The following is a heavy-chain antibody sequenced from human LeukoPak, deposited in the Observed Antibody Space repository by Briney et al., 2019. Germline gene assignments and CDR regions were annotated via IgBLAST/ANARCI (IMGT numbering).Heavy chain of an antibody. J-gene: IGHJ2*01. Sequence: QPGGSLRPSCAASGFTFSSYDMHWVRQATGKGLEWVSAIGTAGDTYYPGSVKGRFTISRENAKNSLYLQMNSLRAGDTAVYYCARRAGYCSGGSCLPDWYFDLWGRGTLVTVSS. CDR2: IGTAGDT. CDR1: GFTFSSYD. V-gene: IGHV3-13*01. D-gene: IGHD2-15*01. CDR3: ARRAGYCSGGSCLPDWYFDL.